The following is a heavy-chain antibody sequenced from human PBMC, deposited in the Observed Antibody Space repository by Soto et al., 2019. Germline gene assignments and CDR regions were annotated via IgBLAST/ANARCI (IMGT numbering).Heavy chain of an antibody. CDR1: GGSISSSSYY. CDR2: IYYSGST. V-gene: IGHV4-39*01. D-gene: IGHD3-10*01. J-gene: IGHJ6*02. CDR3: ARHGREYYGSHGMDV. Sequence: NPSETLSLTCTVSGGSISSSSYYWGWIRQPPGKGLEWIGSIYYSGSTYYNPSLKSRVTISVDTSKNQFSLKLSSVTAADTAVYYCARHGREYYGSHGMDVWGQGTTVTVSS.